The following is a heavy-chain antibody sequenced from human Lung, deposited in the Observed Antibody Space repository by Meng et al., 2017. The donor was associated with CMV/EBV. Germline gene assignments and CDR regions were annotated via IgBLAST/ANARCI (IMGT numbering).Heavy chain of an antibody. CDR2: INPISGRA. J-gene: IGHJ6*02. CDR3: ARSRVLSSSPSRPPTYGMDV. Sequence: SXXVSXKASGYTFTSYDINWVRQAPGQGLEWMGWINPISGRANYGQKFQGRVTITGDTSTSTAYMELSSLRSEDTAVYYCARSRVLSSSPSRPPTYGMDVWXQGTXVTVSS. D-gene: IGHD2-2*01. V-gene: IGHV1-69*10. CDR1: GYTFTSYD.